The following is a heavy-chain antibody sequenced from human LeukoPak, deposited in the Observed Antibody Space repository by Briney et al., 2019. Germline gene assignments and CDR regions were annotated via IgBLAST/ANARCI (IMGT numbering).Heavy chain of an antibody. D-gene: IGHD3-16*02. CDR1: GGSISSSSYY. V-gene: IGHV4-39*07. CDR3: ARDSYDYVWGSYRNWFDP. Sequence: SETLSLTCTVSGGSISSSSYYWGWIRQPAGKGLEWIGSIYDSGSTYYNPSLKSRVTISVDTSKNQFSLKLSSVTAADTAVYYCARDSYDYVWGSYRNWFDPWGQGTLVTVSS. CDR2: IYDSGST. J-gene: IGHJ5*02.